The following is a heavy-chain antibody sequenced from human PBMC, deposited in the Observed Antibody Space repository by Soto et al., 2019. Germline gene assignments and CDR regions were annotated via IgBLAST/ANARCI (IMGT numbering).Heavy chain of an antibody. J-gene: IGHJ6*02. CDR2: IIPIFGTA. Sequence: QVQLVQSGAEVKKPGSSVKVSCKASGGTFSSYAISWVRQAPGQGFEWMGGIIPIFGTANYAQKFQGRVTITADESTSTAYMELSSLRSEDTAVYYCARVQSEYDSSGYGVQYYYYGMDVWGQGTTVTVSS. D-gene: IGHD3-22*01. V-gene: IGHV1-69*01. CDR3: ARVQSEYDSSGYGVQYYYYGMDV. CDR1: GGTFSSYA.